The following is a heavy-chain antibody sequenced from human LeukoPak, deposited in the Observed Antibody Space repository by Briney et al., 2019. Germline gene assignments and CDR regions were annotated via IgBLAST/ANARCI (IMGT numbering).Heavy chain of an antibody. D-gene: IGHD3-22*01. CDR1: GFTFINYW. V-gene: IGHV3-21*01. J-gene: IGHJ5*02. Sequence: GGSLRLSCAASGFTFINYWMGWVRQAPGKGLEWVSSISSSSSYIYYADSVKGRFTISRDNAKNSLYLQMNSLRAEDTAVYYCAREDSSENWFDPWGQGTLVTVSS. CDR2: ISSSSSYI. CDR3: AREDSSENWFDP.